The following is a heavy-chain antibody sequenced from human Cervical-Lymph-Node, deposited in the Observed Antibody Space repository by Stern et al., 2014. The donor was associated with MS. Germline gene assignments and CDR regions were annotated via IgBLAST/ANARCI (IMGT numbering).Heavy chain of an antibody. V-gene: IGHV3-7*03. J-gene: IGHJ4*02. D-gene: IGHD3-3*01. Sequence: EVQLVESGGGLVQPGGSLRLSCAASGFTFSPYWMGWVRQAPGRGLEWVANINRDGSEKYYLDSVKGRFTIFRDNAKNLLSLQMDSLTAEDTAVYYCVPHYDTWIGFYEYWGQGTLGTASS. CDR1: GFTFSPYW. CDR2: INRDGSEK. CDR3: VPHYDTWIGFYEY.